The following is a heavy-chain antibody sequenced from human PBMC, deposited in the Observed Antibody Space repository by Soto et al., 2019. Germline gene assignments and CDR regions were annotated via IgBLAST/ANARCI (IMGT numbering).Heavy chain of an antibody. Sequence: SETLSLTCTVSGGSISSGGYYWSWIRQHPGKGLEWIGYIYYSGSTYYNPSLKSRVTISVDTSKNQFSLKLSSVTAADTAVYYCARGFWSGYHLSSSFDYWGQGTLVTVSS. CDR2: IYYSGST. CDR1: GGSISSGGYY. CDR3: ARGFWSGYHLSSSFDY. V-gene: IGHV4-31*03. D-gene: IGHD3-3*01. J-gene: IGHJ4*02.